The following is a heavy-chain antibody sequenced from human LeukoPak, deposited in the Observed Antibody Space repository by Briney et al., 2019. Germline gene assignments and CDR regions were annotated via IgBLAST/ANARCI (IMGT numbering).Heavy chain of an antibody. Sequence: GSSVKVSCKASGGTFSSYTISWVRQAPGQGLEWMGRIIPILGIANYAQKFQGRVTITADKSTSTAYMELSSLRSEDTAVYYCARWELRDCNDAFDIWGQGTMVTVSS. J-gene: IGHJ3*02. CDR3: ARWELRDCNDAFDI. CDR2: IIPILGIA. D-gene: IGHD1-26*01. CDR1: GGTFSSYT. V-gene: IGHV1-69*02.